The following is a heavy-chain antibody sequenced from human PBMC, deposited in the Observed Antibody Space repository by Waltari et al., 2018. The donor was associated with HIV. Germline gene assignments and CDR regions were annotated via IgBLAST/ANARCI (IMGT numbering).Heavy chain of an antibody. CDR3: VRENDFGTIFFNYYYAMDV. J-gene: IGHJ6*02. Sequence: MQLVESGGGLVQRGGSLRLSCAASGFTFSSHWMSGVRQAPGKALEWVANIKDDGNEKYYVNSVRGRFTISRDNANNSLYLDMNRLRDEDTAVYYCVRENDFGTIFFNYYYAMDVWGQGTSVTV. CDR2: IKDDGNEK. CDR1: GFTFSSHW. V-gene: IGHV3-7*01. D-gene: IGHD3-3*01.